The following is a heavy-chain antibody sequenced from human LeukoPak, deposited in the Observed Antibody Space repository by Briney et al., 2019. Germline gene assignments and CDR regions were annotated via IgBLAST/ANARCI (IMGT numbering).Heavy chain of an antibody. D-gene: IGHD3-10*01. CDR1: GGSISSSSYY. J-gene: IGHJ6*03. CDR3: ARLGSGSARGYYYYYMDV. Sequence: PSETLSLTCTVSGGSISSSSYYWGWIRQPPGKGLEWIGSIYYSGSTYYNPSLKSRVTISVDTSKNQFSLKLSSVAAADTAVYYCARLGSGSARGYYYYYMDVWGKGTTVTISS. CDR2: IYYSGST. V-gene: IGHV4-39*01.